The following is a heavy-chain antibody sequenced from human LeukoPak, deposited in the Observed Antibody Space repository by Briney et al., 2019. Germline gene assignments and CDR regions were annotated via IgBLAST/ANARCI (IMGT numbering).Heavy chain of an antibody. J-gene: IGHJ4*02. CDR1: GFTFSGYS. CDR2: ITSSSGTI. D-gene: IGHD6-19*01. V-gene: IGHV3-48*02. Sequence: GGSLRLSCALSGFTFSGYSMNWVRQAPGKGLEWVAYITSSSGTIYYADSVKGRFTISRHNAKNSLYLQMNNLTDEDTAVYYCARVRSGWYFDYWGQGTLVTVSS. CDR3: ARVRSGWYFDY.